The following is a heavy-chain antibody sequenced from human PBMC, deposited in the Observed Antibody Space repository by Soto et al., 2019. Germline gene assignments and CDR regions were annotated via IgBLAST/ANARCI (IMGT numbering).Heavy chain of an antibody. CDR1: GGPINSPDYY. V-gene: IGHV4-30-4*01. D-gene: IGHD3-22*01. CDR2: LYFNGGT. CDR3: ARARYFYDSSGYYSGTPIYY. Sequence: NPSETLSLTCNVSGGPINSPDYYWTWIRQSPGKGLEWIGYLYFNGGTQYNPSLRSRITMSLDTSKNHFSLKLRSVTAADTAVYYCARARYFYDSSGYYSGTPIYYRGQGALVTVSS. J-gene: IGHJ4*02.